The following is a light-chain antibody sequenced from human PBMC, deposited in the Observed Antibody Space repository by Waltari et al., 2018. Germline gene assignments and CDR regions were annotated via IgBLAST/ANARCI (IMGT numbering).Light chain of an antibody. J-gene: IGLJ3*02. CDR3: AAWDDSLIWV. CDR1: TSTIGSNP. CDR2: TNN. V-gene: IGLV1-44*01. Sequence: QSVLPPPPSASGTPGQRVTLSCSGRTSTIGSNPVNWYRQLPGTAPKLLIYTNNQRPSGVPDRFSGSKSGTSASLAISGLQSEDEADYYCAAWDDSLIWVFGGGTKLTVL.